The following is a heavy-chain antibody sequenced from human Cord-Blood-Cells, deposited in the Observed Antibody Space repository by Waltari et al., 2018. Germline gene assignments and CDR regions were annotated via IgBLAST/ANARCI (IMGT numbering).Heavy chain of an antibody. CDR2: VDPEDGET. D-gene: IGHD1-26*01. J-gene: IGHJ4*02. Sequence: EVQLVQSGAAVKKPGATVQISCKVSGYTFTDYYMQWVQQAPGKGLEWMGLVDPEDGETIYAEKFQGRVTITADTSTDTAYMELSSLRSEDTAVYYCATLQTGAREVGYYFDYWGQGTLVTVSS. CDR3: ATLQTGAREVGYYFDY. V-gene: IGHV1-69-2*01. CDR1: GYTFTDYY.